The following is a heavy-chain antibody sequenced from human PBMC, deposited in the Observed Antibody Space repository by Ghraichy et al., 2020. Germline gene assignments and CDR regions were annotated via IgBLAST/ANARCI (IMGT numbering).Heavy chain of an antibody. CDR3: ARTPRGGDCSGTSCRHFYGWDV. J-gene: IGHJ6*02. CDR1: GGSITNYY. Sequence: SETLSLTCTVSGGSITNYYWSWIRQPPGKGLEWIGYIFYSGSTNYNPSLKNRVTISVDTSKNQLSLKLRSVTAADTSVFYCARTPRGGDCSGTSCRHFYGWDVWGQGTTVTVSS. CDR2: IFYSGST. V-gene: IGHV4-59*01. D-gene: IGHD2-2*01.